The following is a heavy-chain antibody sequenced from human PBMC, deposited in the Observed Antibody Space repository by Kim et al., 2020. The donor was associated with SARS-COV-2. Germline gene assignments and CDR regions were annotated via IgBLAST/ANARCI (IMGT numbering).Heavy chain of an antibody. D-gene: IGHD3-10*01. J-gene: IGHJ4*02. V-gene: IGHV4-59*13. CDR3: ARDRGRSPLGY. CDR1: GGSISSYY. CDR2: IYYSGST. Sequence: SETLSLTCTVSGGSISSYYWSWIRQPPGKGLEWIGYIYYSGSTNYNPSLKSRVTISVDTSKNQFSLKLSSVTAADTAVYYCARDRGRSPLGYWGQGTLVTVSS.